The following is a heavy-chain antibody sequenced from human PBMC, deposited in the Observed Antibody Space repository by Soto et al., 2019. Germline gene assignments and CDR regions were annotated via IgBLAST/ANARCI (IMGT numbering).Heavy chain of an antibody. Sequence: QVQLQESGPGLVKPSQTLSLTCTVSGGSISTVDYWWSWIRQSPDMGLEWIGHIYDGGRTYNNPSLESRVTMSVDTSKGQPSLTLSSVSAADTAVYYCARGPSGDKVDSWGQGTLVTVSS. D-gene: IGHD7-27*01. CDR3: ARGPSGDKVDS. CDR1: GGSISTVDYW. CDR2: IYDGGRT. V-gene: IGHV4-30-4*01. J-gene: IGHJ4*02.